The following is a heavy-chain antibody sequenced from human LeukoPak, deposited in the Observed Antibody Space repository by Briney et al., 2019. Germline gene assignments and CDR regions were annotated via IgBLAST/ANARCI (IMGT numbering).Heavy chain of an antibody. Sequence: GGSLRLSCAASGFTFSSYAMSWVRQAPGKGLEWVSAISGSGGSTYYADSVKGRFTISRDDSKNTAYLQMNSLKTEDTAVYYCTMGATIYWGQGTLVTVSS. V-gene: IGHV3-23*01. J-gene: IGHJ4*02. CDR1: GFTFSSYA. D-gene: IGHD1-26*01. CDR3: TMGATIY. CDR2: ISGSGGST.